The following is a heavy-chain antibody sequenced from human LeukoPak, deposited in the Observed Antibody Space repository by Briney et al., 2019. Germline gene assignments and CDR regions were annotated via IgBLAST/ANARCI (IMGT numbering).Heavy chain of an antibody. CDR2: ISYDGSRT. Sequence: GGSLRLSCAASGFTFRAYAMHWVRQAPGQGLEWVAVISYDGSRTYTADSVKGRITISRDSSEDTVYLHMNILRPEDTAVYYCARDAQDYFDSTTSFDYWGQGTLLIVSS. D-gene: IGHD2/OR15-2a*01. CDR3: ARDAQDYFDSTTSFDY. V-gene: IGHV3-30*04. CDR1: GFTFRAYA. J-gene: IGHJ4*02.